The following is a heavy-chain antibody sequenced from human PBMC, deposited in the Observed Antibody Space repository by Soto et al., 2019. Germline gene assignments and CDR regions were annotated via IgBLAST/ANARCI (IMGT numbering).Heavy chain of an antibody. D-gene: IGHD3-3*01. J-gene: IGHJ6*02. CDR3: ARDQIPYYDFWSCYFPYYYYGMDV. V-gene: IGHV4-61*01. CDR2: IYYSGST. Sequence: PSETLSLTCTVSGGSVSSGSYYWSWIRQPPGKGLEWIGYIYYSGSTNYNPSLKSRVTISVDTSKNQFSLKLSSVTAADTAVYYCARDQIPYYDFWSCYFPYYYYGMDVWGQGTTVNVSS. CDR1: GGSVSSGSYY.